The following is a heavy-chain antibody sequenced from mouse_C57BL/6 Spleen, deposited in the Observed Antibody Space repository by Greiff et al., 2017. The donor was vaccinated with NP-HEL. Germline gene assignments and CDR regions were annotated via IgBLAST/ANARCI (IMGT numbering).Heavy chain of an antibody. CDR2: IYPGNSDT. Sequence: EVQLQQSGTVLARPGASVKMSCKTSGYTFTSYWMHWVKQRPGQGLEWIGAIYPGNSDTSYNQKFKGKAKLTAVTSASTAYMELSSLTNEDSAVYYFTRFGGLLLPYYFDYWGQGTTLTVSS. CDR3: TRFGGLLLPYYFDY. V-gene: IGHV1-5*01. CDR1: GYTFTSYW. D-gene: IGHD1-1*01. J-gene: IGHJ2*01.